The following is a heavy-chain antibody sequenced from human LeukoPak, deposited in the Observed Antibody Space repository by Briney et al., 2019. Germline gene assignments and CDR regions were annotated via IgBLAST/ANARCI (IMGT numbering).Heavy chain of an antibody. Sequence: SVKVSCKASGYTFTGYYMHWVRQAPGQGLEWMGGIIPIFGTANYAQKFQGRVTITADESTSTAYMELSSLRSEDTAVYYCARGCSSTSCSQSDYYYYYYMDVWGKGTTVTVSS. V-gene: IGHV1-69*13. CDR2: IIPIFGTA. CDR1: GYTFTGYY. CDR3: ARGCSSTSCSQSDYYYYYYMDV. J-gene: IGHJ6*03. D-gene: IGHD2-2*01.